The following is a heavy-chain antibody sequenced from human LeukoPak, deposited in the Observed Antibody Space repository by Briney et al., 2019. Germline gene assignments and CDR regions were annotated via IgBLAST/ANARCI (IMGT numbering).Heavy chain of an antibody. Sequence: GGSLRLSCAASGFTFSSYAMYWVRQAPGKGLEWVSTRGSGGTTYYADSVKGRFTISKDNSKNTLYLQMNSLRAEDTAVYYCARDARDGYGGNPFDYWGQGTLVTVSS. D-gene: IGHD4-23*01. V-gene: IGHV3-23*01. CDR2: RGSGGTT. CDR3: ARDARDGYGGNPFDY. J-gene: IGHJ4*02. CDR1: GFTFSSYA.